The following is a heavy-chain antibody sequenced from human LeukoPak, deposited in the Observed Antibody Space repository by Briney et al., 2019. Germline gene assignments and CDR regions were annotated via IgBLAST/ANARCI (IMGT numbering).Heavy chain of an antibody. D-gene: IGHD3-22*01. CDR3: ARDSSAYTRHFDY. CDR1: GYIFVNYG. CDR2: ISAYNGNT. J-gene: IGHJ4*02. V-gene: IGHV1-18*01. Sequence: ASVKVSCKASGYIFVNYGISWVRQAPRQGLEWVGWISAYNGNTNYAQKFRGRVTMTTDTSTNTAYMELRNLGSDDTAMYFCARDSSAYTRHFDYWGQGSLVTDSS.